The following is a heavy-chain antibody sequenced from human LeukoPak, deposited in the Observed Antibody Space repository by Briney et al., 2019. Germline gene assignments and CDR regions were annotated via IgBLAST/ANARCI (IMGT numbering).Heavy chain of an antibody. J-gene: IGHJ4*02. CDR2: IKEDGSEK. Sequence: GGSLRLSCAASGSTFSGFWMSWVRQAPGKGLVWVANIKEDGSEKYYVDTVKGRFTISRDNAKNSLYLQMSSLRAEDTAVYYCARVRSGAYFDYWGQGTLVTVSS. CDR3: ARVRSGAYFDY. D-gene: IGHD1-26*01. CDR1: GSTFSGFW. V-gene: IGHV3-7*04.